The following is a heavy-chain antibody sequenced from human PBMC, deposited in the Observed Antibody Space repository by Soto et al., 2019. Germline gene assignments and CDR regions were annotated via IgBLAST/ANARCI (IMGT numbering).Heavy chain of an antibody. D-gene: IGHD3-10*01. CDR2: IIPIFGTA. V-gene: IGHV1-69*13. Sequence: GASVKVSCKASGGTFSSYAISWVRQAPGQGLEWMGGIIPIFGTANYAQKFQGRVTITADESTSTAYMELSSLRSEDTAVYYGARARRSMVRGVNDYYYGMDVWGQGTTVTVSS. CDR3: ARARRSMVRGVNDYYYGMDV. J-gene: IGHJ6*02. CDR1: GGTFSSYA.